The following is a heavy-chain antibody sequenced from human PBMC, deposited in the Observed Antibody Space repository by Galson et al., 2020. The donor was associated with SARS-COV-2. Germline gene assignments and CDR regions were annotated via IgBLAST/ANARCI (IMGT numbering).Heavy chain of an antibody. V-gene: IGHV5-51*01. CDR3: ARGKWLVRGRNFYYYYGMDV. CDR1: GYSFTSYW. Sequence: GESLKISCKGSGYSFTSYWIGWVRQMPGKGLEWMGIIYPGNSDTRYSPSFHGQVTISADKSISTAYLQWSSLKASDTAMYYCARGKWLVRGRNFYYYYGMDVWGQGTTVTVSS. D-gene: IGHD6-19*01. CDR2: IYPGNSDT. J-gene: IGHJ6*02.